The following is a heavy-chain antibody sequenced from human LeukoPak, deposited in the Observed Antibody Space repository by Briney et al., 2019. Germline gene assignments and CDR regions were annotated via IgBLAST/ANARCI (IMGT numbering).Heavy chain of an antibody. Sequence: GRSLRLSCAAAGFTFDDYAMRWVRQAPGKGLEWVSGISWNGGSIGYADSVKGRFTISRDNAKNSLYLQMNSLRAEDTALYYCAKDASGIAVAGPSYYYYYYGMDVWGQGTTVTVSS. J-gene: IGHJ6*02. CDR3: AKDASGIAVAGPSYYYYYYGMDV. CDR2: ISWNGGSI. D-gene: IGHD6-19*01. V-gene: IGHV3-9*01. CDR1: GFTFDDYA.